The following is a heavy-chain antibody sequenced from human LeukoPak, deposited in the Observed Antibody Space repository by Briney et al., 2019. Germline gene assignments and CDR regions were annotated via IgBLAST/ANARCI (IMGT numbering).Heavy chain of an antibody. Sequence: GGSLRLSCAASGFTFSDYYMSWIRQAPGKGLEWVSYISSSGSTIYYADSVKGRFTISRDNAKNSLYLQMNSLRAEDTAVYYCARAFALGGAMVTSYWFDPWGQGTLVTVSS. V-gene: IGHV3-11*01. CDR1: GFTFSDYY. CDR3: ARAFALGGAMVTSYWFDP. CDR2: ISSSGSTI. J-gene: IGHJ5*02. D-gene: IGHD5-18*01.